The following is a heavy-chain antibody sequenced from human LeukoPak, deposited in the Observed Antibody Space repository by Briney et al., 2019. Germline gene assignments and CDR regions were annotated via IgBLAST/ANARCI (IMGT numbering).Heavy chain of an antibody. CDR2: MNPNSGNT. Sequence: ASVKVSCKASGYTFTSCDINWVRQAPGQGLEWMGWMNPNSGNTGYAQSFQGRITMTRDISIGTAYMELSNLTSADTAIYYCTRGSSGRRDNWGQGTLVTVSA. D-gene: IGHD6-19*01. V-gene: IGHV1-8*01. J-gene: IGHJ4*02. CDR3: TRGSSGRRDN. CDR1: GYTFTSCD.